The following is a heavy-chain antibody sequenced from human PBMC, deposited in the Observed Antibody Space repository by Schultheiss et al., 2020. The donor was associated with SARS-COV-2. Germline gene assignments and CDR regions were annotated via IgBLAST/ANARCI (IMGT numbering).Heavy chain of an antibody. CDR3: AKDLHWYGMDV. V-gene: IGHV3-53*01. Sequence: GESLKISCAASGFTVSSNYMNWVRQAPGEGLEWVSVISQSGTTNYADSVKGRFTISRDVSENTLYLHMNSLKAGDTAVYYCAKDLHWYGMDVWGQGTTVTVAS. D-gene: IGHD1-1*01. CDR2: ISQSGTT. CDR1: GFTVSSNY. J-gene: IGHJ6*02.